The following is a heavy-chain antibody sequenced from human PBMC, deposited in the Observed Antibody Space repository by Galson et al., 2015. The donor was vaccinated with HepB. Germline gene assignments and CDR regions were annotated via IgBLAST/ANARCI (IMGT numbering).Heavy chain of an antibody. CDR2: IYYSGST. D-gene: IGHD6-6*01. CDR1: GGSISSYY. Sequence: SLTCTVSGGSISSYYWSWIRQPPGKGLEWIGYIYYSGSTNYNPSLKSRVTISVDTSKNQFSLKLSSVTAADTAVYYCARGIAARLGVYYYYYMDVWGKGTTVTVSS. J-gene: IGHJ6*03. V-gene: IGHV4-59*08. CDR3: ARGIAARLGVYYYYYMDV.